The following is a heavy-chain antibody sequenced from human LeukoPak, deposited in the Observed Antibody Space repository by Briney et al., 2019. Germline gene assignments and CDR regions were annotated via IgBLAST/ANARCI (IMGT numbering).Heavy chain of an antibody. V-gene: IGHV3-48*03. CDR2: IYSSGSTI. CDR1: GFTFSSYE. D-gene: IGHD4-17*01. Sequence: GGSLRLSCAASGFTFSSYEMNWVRQAPGKGLEWVAYIYSSGSTIYYADSVKGRFTISRDNAKNSLYLQMNSLRVEDTGVYYCALESYNDGDYAMGGHWGQGTLVTVSS. CDR3: ALESYNDGDYAMGGH. J-gene: IGHJ4*02.